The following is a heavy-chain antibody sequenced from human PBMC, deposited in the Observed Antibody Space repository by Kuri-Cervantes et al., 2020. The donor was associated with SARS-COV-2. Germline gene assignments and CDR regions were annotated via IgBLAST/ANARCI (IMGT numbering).Heavy chain of an antibody. CDR2: IWYDGSNK. D-gene: IGHD3-10*01. CDR3: ARDFRFGELTPIDAFDI. J-gene: IGHJ3*02. Sequence: GESLKISCAASGFTFSSYGMHWVRQAPGKGLEWVAVIWYDGSNKYYADSVKGRFTISRDNSENTLYLQMNSLRAEDTAVYYCARDFRFGELTPIDAFDIWGQGTMVTVSS. V-gene: IGHV3-33*01. CDR1: GFTFSSYG.